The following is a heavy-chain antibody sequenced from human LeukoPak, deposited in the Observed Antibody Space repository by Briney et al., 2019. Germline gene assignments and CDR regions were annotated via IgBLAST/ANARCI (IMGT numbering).Heavy chain of an antibody. D-gene: IGHD2-21*02. CDR1: GYSISSSNY. CDR2: IHHIGNT. Sequence: AETLSLTCAVSGYSISSSNYWGWIRQPPGKGLEWIGNIHHIGNTYYNPSLKKRVTISLDTSKNQFSLKLSSVTAADTAVYYCARVLIVVVTEEYDAFDIWGQGTMVTVSS. V-gene: IGHV4-38-2*01. J-gene: IGHJ3*02. CDR3: ARVLIVVVTEEYDAFDI.